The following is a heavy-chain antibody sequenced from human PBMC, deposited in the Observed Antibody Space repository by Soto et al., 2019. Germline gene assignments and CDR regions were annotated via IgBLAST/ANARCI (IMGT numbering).Heavy chain of an antibody. CDR3: TTGPPHYYYGMDV. J-gene: IGHJ6*02. V-gene: IGHV3-15*01. CDR2: IKSKTDGGTT. Sequence: GGSLRLSFAASGFTFSNAWMSWVHQAPGKGLEWVGRIKSKTDGGTTDCAAPVKGRFTISRDDSKNTLYLQMNSLKTEDTAVYYCTTGPPHYYYGMDVWGQGTTVTVSS. CDR1: GFTFSNAW.